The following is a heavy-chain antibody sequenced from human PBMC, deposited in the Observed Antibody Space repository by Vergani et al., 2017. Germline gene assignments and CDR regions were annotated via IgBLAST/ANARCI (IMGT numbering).Heavy chain of an antibody. V-gene: IGHV4-61*02. J-gene: IGHJ4*02. D-gene: IGHD3-22*01. Sequence: QVQLPESGPGLVKPSQTLSLTFTVSGGSISSGSYYWSWIRQPAGKGLEWIGRIYTSGSTNYNPSLKSRVTMSVDTSKNQFSLKLSSVTAADTAVYYCARGARYYDRSGYPRFFEYWGQGTLVTVSS. CDR2: IYTSGST. CDR3: ARGARYYDRSGYPRFFEY. CDR1: GGSISSGSYY.